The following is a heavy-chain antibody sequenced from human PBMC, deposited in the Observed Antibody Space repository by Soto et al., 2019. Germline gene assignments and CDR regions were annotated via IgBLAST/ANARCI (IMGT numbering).Heavy chain of an antibody. J-gene: IGHJ6*02. CDR3: ARVDSSSWYYYYGMDV. D-gene: IGHD6-13*01. CDR2: IYPGDSDT. Sequence: PGESLKISCQASGYNFPNYWIGWVRQMPGKGLEWMGIIYPGDSDTRYSPSFQGQVTISADKSISTAYLQMNSLRAEDTAVYYCARVDSSSWYYYYGMDVWGQGTTVTVSS. CDR1: GYNFPNYW. V-gene: IGHV5-51*01.